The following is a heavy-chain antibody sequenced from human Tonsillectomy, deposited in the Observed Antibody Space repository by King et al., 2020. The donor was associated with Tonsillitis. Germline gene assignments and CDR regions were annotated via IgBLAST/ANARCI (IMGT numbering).Heavy chain of an antibody. CDR3: ARHTIHDRPYFDY. CDR2: IYYSGST. D-gene: IGHD2-21*01. V-gene: IGHV4-39*01. Sequence: LQLQESGPGLVKPSETLSLTCTVSGGSISSSSYYWGWIRQPPGKGLEWIGSIYYSGSTYYNPSLKSRVTISVDTSKNQFSLKLSSVTAADTAVHYCARHTIHDRPYFDYWGQGTLVTVSS. CDR1: GGSISSSSYY. J-gene: IGHJ4*02.